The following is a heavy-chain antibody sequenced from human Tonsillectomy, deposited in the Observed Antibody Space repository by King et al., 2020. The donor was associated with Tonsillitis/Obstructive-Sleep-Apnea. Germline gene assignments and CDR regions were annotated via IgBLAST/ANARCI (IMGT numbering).Heavy chain of an antibody. D-gene: IGHD3-10*01. J-gene: IGHJ4*02. CDR2: IGNGVSV. V-gene: IGHV3-11*01. Sequence: VQLVESGGGLVKPGGSLRLSCAASGFTFSDFYMSWIRQAPGRGRGGVSYIGNGVSVMYADSVKGGFTISRDNAKNSLYLQMNSLRAEDTALYYCARAVVGGIFDYWGQGTLVTVSS. CDR1: GFTFSDFY. CDR3: ARAVVGGIFDY.